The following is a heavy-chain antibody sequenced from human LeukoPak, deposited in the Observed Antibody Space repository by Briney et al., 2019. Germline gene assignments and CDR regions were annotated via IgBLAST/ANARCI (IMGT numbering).Heavy chain of an antibody. V-gene: IGHV4-39*07. J-gene: IGHJ4*02. Sequence: SETLSLTCTVSGGSISSSSYYWGWIRQPPGKGLEWIGSIYHSGSTYYNPSLKSRVTISVDTSKNQFSLKLSSVTAADTAVYYCVSGQYYFDYWGQGTLVTVSS. D-gene: IGHD6-19*01. CDR3: VSGQYYFDY. CDR1: GGSISSSSYY. CDR2: IYHSGST.